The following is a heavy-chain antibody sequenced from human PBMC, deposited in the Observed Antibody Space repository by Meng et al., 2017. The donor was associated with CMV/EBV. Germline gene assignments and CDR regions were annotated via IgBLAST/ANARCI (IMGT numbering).Heavy chain of an antibody. CDR3: ARSVPAAMEYSSSPGNYYGMDV. J-gene: IGHJ6*02. D-gene: IGHD2-2*01. V-gene: IGHV1-18*01. Sequence: ASVKVSCKASGYTFTSYGISWVRQAPGQGLEWMGWISAYNGNTNYAQELQGRVTMTTDTSTSTAYMELRSLRSDDTAVYYCARSVPAAMEYSSSPGNYYGMDVWGQGTTVTVSS. CDR2: ISAYNGNT. CDR1: GYTFTSYG.